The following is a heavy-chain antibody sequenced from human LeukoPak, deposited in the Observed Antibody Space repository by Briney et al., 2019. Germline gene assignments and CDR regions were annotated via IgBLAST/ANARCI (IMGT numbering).Heavy chain of an antibody. D-gene: IGHD5-18*01. CDR1: GGSFSGYY. J-gene: IGHJ4*02. CDR3: ARGVRGYSCG. CDR2: INHSGST. Sequence: SETLSLTCAVYGGSFSGYYWSWIRQPPGKGLEWIGEINHSGSTNYNPSLKSRVTISVDTSKNQFSLKLSSVTAADTAVYYCARGVRGYSCGWGQGTLVTVSS. V-gene: IGHV4-34*01.